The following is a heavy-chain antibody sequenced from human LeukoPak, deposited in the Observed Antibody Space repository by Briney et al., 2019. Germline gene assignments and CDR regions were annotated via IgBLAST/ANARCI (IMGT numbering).Heavy chain of an antibody. V-gene: IGHV3-33*01. CDR1: GFTFSNYG. Sequence: GGSLRLSCAASGFTFSNYGMHWVRQAPGKGLEWVAVIWFDGTNKYYVDSVRGRFTISRDNSENTLYLQMNGLRAEDTAVYYCARSGIAAGGTYYYYYMDVWGKGTTVTVSS. D-gene: IGHD6-13*01. J-gene: IGHJ6*03. CDR2: IWFDGTNK. CDR3: ARSGIAAGGTYYYYYMDV.